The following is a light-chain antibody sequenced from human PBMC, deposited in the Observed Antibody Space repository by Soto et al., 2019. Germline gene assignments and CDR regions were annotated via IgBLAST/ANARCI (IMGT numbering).Light chain of an antibody. V-gene: IGKV4-1*01. CDR2: WAS. CDR3: QQYYNTPSYT. Sequence: DIVMTQSPDSLAVSLGERATINCKSSQSVLYSSNNKNYLAWYQQKPGQPPKLLIYWASTRESGVPDRFSGSGSGTDFTLTISSLQAEDVAVYYCQQYYNTPSYTFGQGTRVDIK. J-gene: IGKJ2*01. CDR1: QSVLYSSNNKNY.